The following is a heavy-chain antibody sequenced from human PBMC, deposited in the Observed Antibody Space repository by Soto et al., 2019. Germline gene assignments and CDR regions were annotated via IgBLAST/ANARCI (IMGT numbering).Heavy chain of an antibody. CDR2: ISAYNGNT. D-gene: IGHD3-22*01. CDR3: ATKEEYYEYSSGYQLTASIVY. Sequence: DSVQVSCTASGYPFTSYGISWVRQAPGQGLEWMGWISAYNGNTNYAQKLQGRVTMTTDTSTSTAYMKLRSLRSDDTAVYYCATKEEYYEYSSGYQLTASIVYWCQGIRVTV. V-gene: IGHV1-18*04. CDR1: GYPFTSYG. J-gene: IGHJ4*02.